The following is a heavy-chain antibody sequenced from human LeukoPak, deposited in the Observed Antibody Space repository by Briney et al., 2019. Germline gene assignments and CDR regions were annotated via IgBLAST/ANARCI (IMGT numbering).Heavy chain of an antibody. J-gene: IGHJ6*02. CDR2: INHSGST. CDR1: GGSFSGYY. CDR3: ARHIITMVRGVIIYYYYGMDV. D-gene: IGHD3-10*01. V-gene: IGHV4-34*01. Sequence: PSETLSLTCAVYGGSFSGYYWSWIRQPPGKGLEWIGEINHSGSTNYNPSLKSRVTISVDTSKNQFSLKLSSVTAADTAVYYCARHIITMVRGVIIYYYYGMDVWGQGTTVTVSS.